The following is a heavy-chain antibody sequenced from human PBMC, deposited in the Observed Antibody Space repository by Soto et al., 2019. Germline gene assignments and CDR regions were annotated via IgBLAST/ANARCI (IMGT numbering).Heavy chain of an antibody. CDR1: GYTFTNYW. CDR3: ARPGYCGSTTCYRGRNAFDI. Sequence: PGESLKISCKGSGYTFTNYWIAWVRQMPGKGLEWMGIIYPGDSDTRYSPSFQGLVTISADKSISTAYLQWSSLKASDTAMYYCARPGYCGSTTCYRGRNAFDIWGQGTMVTVSS. D-gene: IGHD2-2*01. CDR2: IYPGDSDT. V-gene: IGHV5-51*01. J-gene: IGHJ3*02.